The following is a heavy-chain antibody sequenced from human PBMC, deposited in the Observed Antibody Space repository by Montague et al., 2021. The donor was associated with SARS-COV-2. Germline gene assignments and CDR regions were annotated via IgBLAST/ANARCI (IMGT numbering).Heavy chain of an antibody. CDR2: INGGSSVM. CDR3: APAVPVAGDS. Sequence: SLRLSCAASGFNFGVYEMNWVRQTPGKGLEWVSYINGGSSVMYYADSVTGRFTISRDNAESSLYLQMNSLRAEDTAVYYCAPAVPVAGDSWGQGTLVTVSS. V-gene: IGHV3-48*03. J-gene: IGHJ5*02. D-gene: IGHD6-19*01. CDR1: GFNFGVYE.